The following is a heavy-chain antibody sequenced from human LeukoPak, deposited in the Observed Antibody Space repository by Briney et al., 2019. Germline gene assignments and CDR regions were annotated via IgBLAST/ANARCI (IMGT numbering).Heavy chain of an antibody. J-gene: IGHJ6*02. V-gene: IGHV3-74*01. CDR1: GFNFSDHW. D-gene: IGHD3-3*01. CDR3: AREATIFYNMDV. Sequence: GGSLRLSCAASGFNFSDHWMHWVRQVPGKGLVWVSRINADGTTTKYAGSVKGRFTISRDNAKNTVYLQMNSLRDEAAAVYYCAREATIFYNMDVWGQGTTVTVS. CDR2: INADGTTT.